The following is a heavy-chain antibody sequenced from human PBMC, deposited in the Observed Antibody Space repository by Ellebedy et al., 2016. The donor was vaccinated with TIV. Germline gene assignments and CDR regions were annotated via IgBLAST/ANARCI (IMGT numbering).Heavy chain of an antibody. V-gene: IGHV4-59*01. CDR1: DGSISDSS. J-gene: IGHJ5*02. CDR2: IHYSGSI. Sequence: SETLSLTCTVSDGSISDSSWSWIRQAPGKGLEWIAYIHYSGSIDYSPSLKSRLTVSRDTSKNEVTLSVTSVTAADTAVYYCARDRFWGNWRYKGNWLDPWGQGTLVTVSS. D-gene: IGHD1-1*01. CDR3: ARDRFWGNWRYKGNWLDP.